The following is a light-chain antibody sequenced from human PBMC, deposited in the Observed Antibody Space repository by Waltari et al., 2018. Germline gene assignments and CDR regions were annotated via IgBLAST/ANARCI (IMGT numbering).Light chain of an antibody. Sequence: DIHMTQSPSSLSASVGDRFTITCRASQNIGKYLNWYQHKPGKAPKLLIYAASSLLSGVTSRFSGSGSGTDFTFTISSLQPEDFATYYCQQSSSTPQSTFGQGTRLEIK. J-gene: IGKJ5*01. CDR2: AAS. CDR3: QQSSSTPQST. CDR1: QNIGKY. V-gene: IGKV1-39*01.